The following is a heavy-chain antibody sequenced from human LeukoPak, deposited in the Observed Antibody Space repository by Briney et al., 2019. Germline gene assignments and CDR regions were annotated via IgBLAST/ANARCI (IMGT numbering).Heavy chain of an antibody. CDR1: GGTFSSYA. CDR2: IIPIFGTA. Sequence: SVKVSCKASGGTFSSYAISWVRQAPGQGLEWMGGIIPIFGTANYAQKFQGRVTITADESTSTAYMELSSLRSEDTAVYYCARDLFRAGDGTIDYWGQGTLVTVSS. CDR3: ARDLFRAGDGTIDY. J-gene: IGHJ4*02. D-gene: IGHD1-14*01. V-gene: IGHV1-69*13.